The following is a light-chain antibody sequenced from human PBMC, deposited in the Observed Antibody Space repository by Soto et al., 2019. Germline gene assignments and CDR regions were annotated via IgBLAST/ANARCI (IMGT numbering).Light chain of an antibody. CDR3: SSFAGGGNPVL. CDR1: NSNIGSNY. J-gene: IGLJ2*01. V-gene: IGLV2-8*01. Sequence: QSVLTQPPSASGTPGQRVTISCSGSNSNIGSNYVSWHQQHPGKAPKVMIYEVTKRPPGVPDRFSGSKSGNTASLTVSGLQAEDEADYYCSSFAGGGNPVLLGGGTKLTVL. CDR2: EVT.